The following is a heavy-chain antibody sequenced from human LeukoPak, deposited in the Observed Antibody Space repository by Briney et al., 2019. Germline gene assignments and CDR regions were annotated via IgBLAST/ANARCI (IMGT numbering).Heavy chain of an antibody. CDR3: ARDREGYCSGASCYPQLRKGEFDY. CDR1: GGTFSSNA. V-gene: IGHV1-69*01. D-gene: IGHD2-15*01. J-gene: IGHJ4*02. CDR2: IIPIFGTA. Sequence: SVKVSCKASGGTFSSNAISWVRQAPGQGLEWMGGIIPIFGTADYAQKFQGRVTITADESTSTAYMELSSLRSEDTAVYYCARDREGYCSGASCYPQLRKGEFDYWGQGTLVTVSS.